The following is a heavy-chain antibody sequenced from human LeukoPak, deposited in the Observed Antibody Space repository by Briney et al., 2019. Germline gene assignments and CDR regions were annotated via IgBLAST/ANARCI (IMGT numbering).Heavy chain of an antibody. CDR1: GGSISSGDYY. V-gene: IGHV4-30-4*08. CDR2: IYYSGST. J-gene: IGHJ6*03. CDR3: ARYVLRFLEWSHTPYYYYMDV. Sequence: SETLSLTCTVSGGSISSGDYYWSWIRQPPGKGLEWIGYIYYSGSTYYNPSLKSRVTISVDTSKNQFSLKLSSVTAADTAVYYCARYVLRFLEWSHTPYYYYMDVWGKGTTVTVSS. D-gene: IGHD3-3*01.